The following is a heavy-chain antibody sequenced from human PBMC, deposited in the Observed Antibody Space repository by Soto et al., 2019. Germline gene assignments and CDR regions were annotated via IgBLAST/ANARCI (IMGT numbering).Heavy chain of an antibody. V-gene: IGHV3-33*01. CDR3: ASDARWDILTGYYWSGSFDY. CDR1: GFTFSSYG. D-gene: IGHD3-9*01. Sequence: QVQLVESGGGVVQPGRSLRLSCAASGFTFSSYGMHWVRQAPGKGLEWVAVIWYDGSNKYYADSVKGRFTISRDNSKNTLYLQMNSLRAEDTAVYYCASDARWDILTGYYWSGSFDYWGQGTLVTVSS. J-gene: IGHJ4*02. CDR2: IWYDGSNK.